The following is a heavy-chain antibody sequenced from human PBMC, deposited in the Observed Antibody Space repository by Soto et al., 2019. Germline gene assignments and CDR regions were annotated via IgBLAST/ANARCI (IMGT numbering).Heavy chain of an antibody. V-gene: IGHV3-48*02. CDR1: GFTFCLFC. CDR3: ARDEEGDREFDY. CDR2: INSGSSAT. J-gene: IGHJ4*02. Sequence: GGALRLSCAASGFTFCLFCMTWGRPAPGRGLEWVSHINSGSSATPYADSVKGRVTISRDNSKNSVYLEMNSLRDDDTAVYYCARDEEGDREFDYWGQGTLVTVSS. D-gene: IGHD2-21*02.